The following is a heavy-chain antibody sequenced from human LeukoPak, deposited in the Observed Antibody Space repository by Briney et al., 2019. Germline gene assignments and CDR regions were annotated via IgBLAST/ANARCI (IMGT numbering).Heavy chain of an antibody. Sequence: GASVKVSCKASGGTFSSYAISWVRQAPGQGLEWMGWINPNSGGTNYAQKFQGRVTMTRDTSISTAYMELSRLRSDDTAVYYCARVSGSGWYAFAFDIWGQGTMVTVSS. CDR2: INPNSGGT. V-gene: IGHV1-2*02. D-gene: IGHD6-19*01. CDR1: GGTFSSYA. CDR3: ARVSGSGWYAFAFDI. J-gene: IGHJ3*02.